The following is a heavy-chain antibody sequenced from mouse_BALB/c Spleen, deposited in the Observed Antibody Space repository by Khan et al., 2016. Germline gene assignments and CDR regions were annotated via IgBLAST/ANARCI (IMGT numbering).Heavy chain of an antibody. V-gene: IGHV9-3-1*01. CDR2: INTYTGEP. CDR1: GYTFTNYG. Sequence: QIQLLQSGPELKKPGETVKISCKASGYTFTNYGMNWVKQAPGKGLKWMGWINTYTGEPTYADDFKGRFAFSLETSASTAYLQINNLKNEDTATYFCARRRGFYYAMDYWGQGTSVTVSS. CDR3: ARRRGFYYAMDY. J-gene: IGHJ4*01.